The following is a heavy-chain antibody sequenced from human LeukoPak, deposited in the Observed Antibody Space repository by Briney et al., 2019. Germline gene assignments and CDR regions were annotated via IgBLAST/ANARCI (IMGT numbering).Heavy chain of an antibody. J-gene: IGHJ4*02. CDR3: ASRARSSGYPFDY. Sequence: LSQTLSLTCAVSGGSISSGGYSWSWIRQPPGKGLEWIGYIYRSGSTYYNPSLKSRVTISVDRSKNQFSLKLSSVTAADTAVYYCASRARSSGYPFDYWGQGTLVTVSS. V-gene: IGHV4-30-2*01. CDR2: IYRSGST. D-gene: IGHD3-22*01. CDR1: GGSISSGGYS.